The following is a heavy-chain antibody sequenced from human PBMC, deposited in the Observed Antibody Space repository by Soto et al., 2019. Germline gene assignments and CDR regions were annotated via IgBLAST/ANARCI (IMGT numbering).Heavy chain of an antibody. V-gene: IGHV1-18*04. D-gene: IGHD3-22*01. Sequence: ASVKVSCKASGYTFRSYGISWVRQAPGQGLEWVGWISAYNGDTHYAPKFQDRITLTTETSTDTAYMELRSLRLDDTAVYYCARDWSRYYDNSGLICLYSGQRSLVTVS. CDR2: ISAYNGDT. CDR1: GYTFRSYG. CDR3: ARDWSRYYDNSGLICLY. J-gene: IGHJ4*02.